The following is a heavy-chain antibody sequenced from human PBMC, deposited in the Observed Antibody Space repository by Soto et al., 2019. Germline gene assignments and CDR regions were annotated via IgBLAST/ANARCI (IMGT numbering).Heavy chain of an antibody. D-gene: IGHD3-22*01. Sequence: PGGSLRLSCAASGFTFNSYWMHWVRQAPGKGLVWVSHINSDGSSTTYADSVKGRFTISRDNAKNSLYLQMNSLRAEDTAVYYCARAPYYYDSSGYWAYWGQGTLVTVSS. CDR1: GFTFNSYW. J-gene: IGHJ4*02. V-gene: IGHV3-74*01. CDR3: ARAPYYYDSSGYWAY. CDR2: INSDGSST.